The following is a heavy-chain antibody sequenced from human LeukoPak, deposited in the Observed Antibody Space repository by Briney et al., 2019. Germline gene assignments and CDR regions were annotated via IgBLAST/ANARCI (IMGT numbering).Heavy chain of an antibody. V-gene: IGHV4-30-2*01. CDR3: ARGGDSSGYFFFGTNNWFDP. J-gene: IGHJ5*02. D-gene: IGHD3-22*01. CDR1: GGSISSGGYS. Sequence: SQTLSLTCAVSGGSISSGGYSWSWIRQPPGKGLEWIGYIYHSGSTYYNPSLKSRVTISVDRSKNQFSLKLSSVTAAGTAVYYCARGGDSSGYFFFGTNNWFDPWGQGTLVTVSS. CDR2: IYHSGST.